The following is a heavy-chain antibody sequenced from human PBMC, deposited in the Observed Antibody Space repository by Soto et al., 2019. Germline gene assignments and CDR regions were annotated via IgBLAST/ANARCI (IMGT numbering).Heavy chain of an antibody. CDR1: GFTFSSYA. D-gene: IGHD3-3*01. J-gene: IGHJ6*02. CDR2: ISYDGSNK. V-gene: IGHV3-30-3*01. CDR3: ARGIGVGVVTLYYYYGMDV. Sequence: GGSLRLSCAASGFTFSSYAMHWVRQAPGKGLEWVAVISYDGSNKYYADSVKDRFTISRDNSKNTLYLQMNSLRAEDTAVYYCARGIGVGVVTLYYYYGMDVWGQGTTVTVS.